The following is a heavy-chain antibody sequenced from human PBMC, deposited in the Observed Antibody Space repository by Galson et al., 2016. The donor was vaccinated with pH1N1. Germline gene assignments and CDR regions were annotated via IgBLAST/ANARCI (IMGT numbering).Heavy chain of an antibody. J-gene: IGHJ4*02. V-gene: IGHV4-59*01. CDR2: VYYSGST. D-gene: IGHD7-27*01. CDR3: ATWGLATGGLDY. Sequence: IRQPPGKGLEWIGDVYYSGSTNYNPSLKNRVTLSLDMSKNQLSLRLRSVTAADTAIYFCATWGLATGGLDYWGRGTLVTVSS.